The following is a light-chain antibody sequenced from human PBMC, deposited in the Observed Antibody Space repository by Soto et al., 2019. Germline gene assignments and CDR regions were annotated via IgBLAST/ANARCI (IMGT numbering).Light chain of an antibody. CDR1: QSVSSN. CDR2: DTS. J-gene: IGKJ4*01. CDR3: QPYNNWPLT. V-gene: IGKV3-15*01. Sequence: EIVLTQSPGTLSLSPGERSTLSCSSSQSVSSNLAWYQQNPGQAPSRLIYDTSTRATGVPTRFSGSRSGAEFTLTINSLQSEDFAVYYCQPYNNWPLTFGGGSKVDI.